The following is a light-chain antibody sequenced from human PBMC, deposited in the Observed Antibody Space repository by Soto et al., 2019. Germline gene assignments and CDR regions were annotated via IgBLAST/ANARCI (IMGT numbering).Light chain of an antibody. Sequence: DIQMTQYPSSLSASVGDTITITCRASQSVRSYLNLYQQKPGKAPDLLIYTTTSLQSAVPSRFSGSGSETHFTLTITSLQPEDFATYFCQQTYRAPPWTFGPGTKVDIK. CDR2: TTT. V-gene: IGKV1-39*01. J-gene: IGKJ1*01. CDR1: QSVRSY. CDR3: QQTYRAPPWT.